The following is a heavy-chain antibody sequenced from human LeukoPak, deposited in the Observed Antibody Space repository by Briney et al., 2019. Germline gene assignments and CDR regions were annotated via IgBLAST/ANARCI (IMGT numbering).Heavy chain of an antibody. J-gene: IGHJ4*02. CDR3: VKDISDTAMVALKN. CDR1: GFDFEDYA. Sequence: GRSLRLSCAASGFDFEDYAVHWVRQAPGKGLEWVSGISSNSGNLGYADSVKGRFSISRDNARNSLFLQMNSLRVGDTALYHCVKDISDTAMVALKNWGQGTLVAVSS. CDR2: ISSNSGNL. D-gene: IGHD5-18*01. V-gene: IGHV3-9*01.